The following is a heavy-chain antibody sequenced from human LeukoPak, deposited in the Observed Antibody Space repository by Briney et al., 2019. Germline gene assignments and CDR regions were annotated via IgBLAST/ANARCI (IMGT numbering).Heavy chain of an antibody. CDR1: GFTFSSYG. J-gene: IGHJ4*02. D-gene: IGHD6-19*01. CDR2: ISSSGSTI. V-gene: IGHV3-48*03. CDR3: ARGLGAVAGTFGY. Sequence: PGGSLRLSCAASGFTFSSYGMNWVRQAPGKGLEWVSYISSSGSTIYYADSVKGRFTISRDNAKNSLYLQMNSLRAEDTAVYYCARGLGAVAGTFGYWGQGTLVTVSS.